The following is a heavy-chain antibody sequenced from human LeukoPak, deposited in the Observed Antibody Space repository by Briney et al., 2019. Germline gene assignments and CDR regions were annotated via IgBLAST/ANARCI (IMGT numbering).Heavy chain of an antibody. D-gene: IGHD6-13*01. J-gene: IGHJ4*02. CDR2: INPDSGGT. V-gene: IGHV1-2*02. Sequence: ASVNVSCKSSGYTFTGYYMHWVRQAPGQGLEWMGWINPDSGGTNYAQKFQGRVTMTRDTSISTAYMELSRLSSDDTAVYYCAREASPLFGGAAAGDYWGQGTLVTLSS. CDR3: AREASPLFGGAAAGDY. CDR1: GYTFTGYY.